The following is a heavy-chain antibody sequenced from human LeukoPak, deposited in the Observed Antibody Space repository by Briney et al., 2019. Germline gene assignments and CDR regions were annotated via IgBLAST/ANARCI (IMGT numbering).Heavy chain of an antibody. V-gene: IGHV3-49*04. CDR2: IRTKTYGGTT. CDR3: ARWDMTIEY. Sequence: PGGSLRLSCTTSGFTFRDSAMTWVRQAPGKGLEWVGFIRTKTYGGTTEYAASVKGRFTISRDDSKSLAYLQMNSLKTEDTAVYYCARWDMTIEYWGQGTLVTVSS. CDR1: GFTFRDSA. D-gene: IGHD4-11*01. J-gene: IGHJ4*02.